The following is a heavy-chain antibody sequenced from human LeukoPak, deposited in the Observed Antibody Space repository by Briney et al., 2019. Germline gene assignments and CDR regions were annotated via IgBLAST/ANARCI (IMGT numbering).Heavy chain of an antibody. J-gene: IGHJ2*01. D-gene: IGHD3-3*02. CDR2: FYSGGDT. CDR1: GFTVSSNH. CDR3: ARDSTGYWYFDL. Sequence: HPGGSLRLSCAASGFTVSSNHMSWVRQAPGKGLELVSVFYSGGDTHYADSVKGRFTISRDNSKNTLYLKMNSLRAEDTAVYYCARDSTGYWYFDLWGRGTLVSVSS. V-gene: IGHV3-53*01.